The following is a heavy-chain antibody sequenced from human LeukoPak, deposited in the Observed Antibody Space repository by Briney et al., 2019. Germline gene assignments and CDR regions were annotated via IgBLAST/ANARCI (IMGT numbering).Heavy chain of an antibody. V-gene: IGHV3-48*03. D-gene: IGHD3-10*02. J-gene: IGHJ6*04. CDR3: AELGITMIGGV. Sequence: GGSLRLSCAASGFTYSSYETNWARHATGEGLECVSYISSSGSTIYYADSVKCRFTISRHNAKNSVYLQINSPRAEDTAVYYCAELGITMIGGVWGKGTTVTISS. CDR1: GFTYSSYE. CDR2: ISSSGSTI.